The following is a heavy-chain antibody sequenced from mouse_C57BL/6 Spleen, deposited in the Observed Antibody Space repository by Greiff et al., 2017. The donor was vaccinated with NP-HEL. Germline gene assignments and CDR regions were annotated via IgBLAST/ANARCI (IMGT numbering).Heavy chain of an antibody. CDR1: GYTFTSYW. Sequence: QVKLLQPGAELVKPGASVKLSCKASGYTFTSYWMPWVRQRPGRGLEWVGRIDPNSGGTKYTEKFKSKATLTVDKPSSTPYLQLSSLTSEDAAVYYCVASHNRDKRAYAMDYWGQGTSVTVSS. V-gene: IGHV1-72*01. D-gene: IGHD3-3*01. J-gene: IGHJ4*01. CDR3: VASHNRDKRAYAMDY. CDR2: IDPNSGGT.